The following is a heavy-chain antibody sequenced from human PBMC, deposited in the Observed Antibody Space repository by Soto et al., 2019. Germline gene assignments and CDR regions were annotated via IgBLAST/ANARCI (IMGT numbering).Heavy chain of an antibody. CDR2: IYNSGTT. V-gene: IGHV4-31*03. D-gene: IGHD2-2*01. CDR1: GGFISSGGYY. CDR3: ARGYCSSSSCFYFDY. Sequence: SETLSLTCTVSGGFISSGGYYWSWIRQHPGKGLEWIGYIYNSGTTYYNPSLKSRVTISADTSKNQFSLRLSSVTAADTAVYYCARGYCSSSSCFYFDYWGQGALVTVSS. J-gene: IGHJ4*02.